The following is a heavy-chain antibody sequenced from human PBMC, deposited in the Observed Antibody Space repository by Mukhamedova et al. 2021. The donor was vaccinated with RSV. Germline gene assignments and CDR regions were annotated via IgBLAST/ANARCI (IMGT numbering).Heavy chain of an antibody. J-gene: IGHJ5*02. Sequence: SYSMNWVRQAPGKGLAWVSSISSSSSYIYYADSVKGRFTISRDNAKNSLYLQMNSLRAEDTAVYYCARDVPNGDYPNWFDPWGQ. CDR3: ARDVPNGDYPNWFDP. CDR2: ISSSSSYI. CDR1: SYS. D-gene: IGHD4-17*01. V-gene: IGHV3-21*01.